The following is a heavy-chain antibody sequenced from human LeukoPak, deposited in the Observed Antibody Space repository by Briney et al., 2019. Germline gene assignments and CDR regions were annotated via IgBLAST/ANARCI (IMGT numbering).Heavy chain of an antibody. V-gene: IGHV4-34*01. CDR3: ATRVDTAMVTGWGWFDP. Sequence: PSETLSLTCAVYGGSFSGYYWSWIRQPPGKGLEWIGEINHSGSTNYNPSLKSRVTISVDTSKNQFSLKLSSVTAADTAVYYCATRVDTAMVTGWGWFDPWGQGTLVTVSS. CDR1: GGSFSGYY. CDR2: INHSGST. J-gene: IGHJ5*02. D-gene: IGHD5-18*01.